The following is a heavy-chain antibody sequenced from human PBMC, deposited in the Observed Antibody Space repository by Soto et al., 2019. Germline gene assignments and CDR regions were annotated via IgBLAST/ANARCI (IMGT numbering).Heavy chain of an antibody. Sequence: QVQLQESGPGLVKPSQTLSLTCSVSAGSISSYGFYWNWIRQPPGKGLEWLGYIYHSGGTYSSPSLRSRVTISEDTSKNQFTLKLSSVTAADTAVYYCARDRGGYGVFDYWGQGTLVTVSS. CDR1: AGSISSYGFY. CDR2: IYHSGGT. CDR3: ARDRGGYGVFDY. J-gene: IGHJ4*02. D-gene: IGHD5-12*01. V-gene: IGHV4-31*03.